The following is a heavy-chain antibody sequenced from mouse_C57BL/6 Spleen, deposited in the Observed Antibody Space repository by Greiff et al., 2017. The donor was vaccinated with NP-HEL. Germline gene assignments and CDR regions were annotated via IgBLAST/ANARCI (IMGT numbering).Heavy chain of an antibody. D-gene: IGHD1-1*01. Sequence: QVQLQQSGAELAKPGASVKLSCKASGYTFTSYWMHWVNQRPGQGLEWIGYINPSSGYTKYNQKFKDKATLTADKSYSTAYMQLSSLTYEDSAVYYCARCDYGSSYYFDYWGQGTTLTVSS. CDR3: ARCDYGSSYYFDY. CDR1: GYTFTSYW. J-gene: IGHJ2*01. V-gene: IGHV1-7*01. CDR2: INPSSGYT.